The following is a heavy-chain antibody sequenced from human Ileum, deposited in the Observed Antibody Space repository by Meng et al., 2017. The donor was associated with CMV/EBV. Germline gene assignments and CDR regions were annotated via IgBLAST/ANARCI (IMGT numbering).Heavy chain of an antibody. CDR1: YSCAGEY. D-gene: IGHD2-2*01. Sequence: YSCAGEYVTWVRQAPGQRREGMGWIKHNSGGTNYAQKFKGRVTMTRDTSISTAYMELSRLRSDETAVYYCARDRGGWSSTSCYGGWDWGQGTLVTVSS. J-gene: IGHJ4*02. CDR3: ARDRGGWSSTSCYGGWD. CDR2: IKHNSGGT. V-gene: IGHV1-2*02.